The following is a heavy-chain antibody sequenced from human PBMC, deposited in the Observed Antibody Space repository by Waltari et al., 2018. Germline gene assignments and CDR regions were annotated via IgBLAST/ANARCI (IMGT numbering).Heavy chain of an antibody. J-gene: IGHJ4*02. D-gene: IGHD1-26*01. CDR3: TRGPGGVRPIPVDC. Sequence: QVQLQESGPGLVKPSETLSLTCAVSGFSISSGYYWGWIRQPPGKGLEWIGSVSHIGNTFYNSSLISRVTISVDTSKNQFSLKLNSVTAADTAVYYCTRGPGGVRPIPVDCWGQGTLVTVSS. V-gene: IGHV4-38-2*01. CDR1: GFSISSGYY. CDR2: VSHIGNT.